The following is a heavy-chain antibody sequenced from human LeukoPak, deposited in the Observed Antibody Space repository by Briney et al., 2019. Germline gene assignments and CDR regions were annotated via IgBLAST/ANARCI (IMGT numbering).Heavy chain of an antibody. Sequence: EASVKVSCKASGYTFTSYDINWVRQATGQGLEWMGWMNPNSGNTGYAQKFQGRVTMTRNTSISTAYMELSSLRSEDTAVYYCATQAIAAARPLYYYYGMDVWGQGTTVTVSS. J-gene: IGHJ6*02. D-gene: IGHD6-13*01. CDR2: MNPNSGNT. V-gene: IGHV1-8*01. CDR1: GYTFTSYD. CDR3: ATQAIAAARPLYYYYGMDV.